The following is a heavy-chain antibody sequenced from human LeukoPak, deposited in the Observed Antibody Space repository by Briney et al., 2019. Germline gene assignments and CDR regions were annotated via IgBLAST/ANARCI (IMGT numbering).Heavy chain of an antibody. J-gene: IGHJ4*02. CDR2: IIPIFGTA. CDR1: GGTFSSYA. V-gene: IGHV1-69*05. CDR3: ATSYVDTAMVFPFDY. Sequence: SVKVSCKASGGTFSSYAISWVRQAPGQGLEWIGGIIPIFGTANYAQKFQGRVTITTDEPTSTAYMELSSLRSEDTAVYYCATSYVDTAMVFPFDYWGQGTLVTVSS. D-gene: IGHD5-18*01.